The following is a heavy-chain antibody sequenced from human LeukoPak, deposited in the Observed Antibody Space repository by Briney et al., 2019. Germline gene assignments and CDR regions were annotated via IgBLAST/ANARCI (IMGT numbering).Heavy chain of an antibody. J-gene: IGHJ2*01. CDR2: ISGGGENT. CDR3: AKPRAMTTGVGRYFDL. V-gene: IGHV3-23*01. Sequence: PGGSLRLSCAASGFTFTSYAMSWIRQAPGKGLEWVSAISGGGENTYYADSVKGRFTISRDNSKNTLYLQTNSLRAEDTATYYCAKPRAMTTGVGRYFDLWGRGTLVTVSS. CDR1: GFTFTSYA. D-gene: IGHD1-1*01.